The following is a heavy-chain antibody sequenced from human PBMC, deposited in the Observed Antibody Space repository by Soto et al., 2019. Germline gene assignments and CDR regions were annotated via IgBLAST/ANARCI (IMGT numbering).Heavy chain of an antibody. J-gene: IGHJ6*02. CDR2: ISAYNGNT. V-gene: IGHV1-18*01. CDR3: ARDRVAGNSYYYGMDV. Sequence: ASVKVSCKASGYTFTSYGISWVRQAPGQGLEWMGWISAYNGNTNYAQKLQGRVTMTTDTSTSTAYMELRSLRSDDTAVYYCARDRVAGNSYYYGMDVWGQGTTVTVSS. D-gene: IGHD6-19*01. CDR1: GYTFTSYG.